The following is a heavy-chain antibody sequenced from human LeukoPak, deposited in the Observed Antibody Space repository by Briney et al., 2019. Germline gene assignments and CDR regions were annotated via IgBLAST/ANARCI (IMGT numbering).Heavy chain of an antibody. CDR3: ARPARGYGDSEIDY. Sequence: GESLNFSCTGSGYSLTSYGIGWVRHIPRKGLEWMGIIYPGDSDTRYSPSFQGQVTISADKSISTAYLQWSSLKASDTAMYYCARPARGYGDSEIDYWGQGTLVTVSS. CDR2: IYPGDSDT. D-gene: IGHD4-17*01. J-gene: IGHJ4*02. CDR1: GYSLTSYG. V-gene: IGHV5-51*01.